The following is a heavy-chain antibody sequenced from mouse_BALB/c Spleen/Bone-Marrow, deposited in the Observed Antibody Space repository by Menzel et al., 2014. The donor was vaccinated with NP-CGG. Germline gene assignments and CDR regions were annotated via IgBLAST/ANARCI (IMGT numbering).Heavy chain of an antibody. Sequence: EVKLMESGAELVKPGASVKLSCTASGFNIKDAYMHWVKQRPEQGLEWIGKIDPANGNTKYDPKFQGKATITADTPSNTAYLQLSSLTSEDTADYYCARFPFPYWGQGPLVTVSA. J-gene: IGHJ3*01. V-gene: IGHV14-3*02. CDR1: GFNIKDAY. CDR3: ARFPFPY. CDR2: IDPANGNT.